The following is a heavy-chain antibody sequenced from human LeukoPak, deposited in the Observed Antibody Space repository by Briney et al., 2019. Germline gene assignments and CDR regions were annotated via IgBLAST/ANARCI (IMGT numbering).Heavy chain of an antibody. CDR1: GFSFSTSW. V-gene: IGHV3-7*01. D-gene: IGHD6-19*01. CDR2: IKKDGSEK. J-gene: IGHJ4*02. CDR3: ARISSSSGWYFDY. Sequence: GGSLRLSCAASGFSFSTSWLTWVRHAPGKGLEWVANIKKDGSEKYYVASVKGRFTISRDTAKNSVYLQMNSLRAEATAVYYCARISSSSGWYFDYWGQGSLVTVSS.